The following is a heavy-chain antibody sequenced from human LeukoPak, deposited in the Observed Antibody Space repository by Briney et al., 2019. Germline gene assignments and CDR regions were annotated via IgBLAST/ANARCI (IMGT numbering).Heavy chain of an antibody. J-gene: IGHJ4*02. Sequence: GGSLRLSCAASGFSVSSNYMSWVRQAPGKGLEWVSVIYSGGSTYYADSVKGRFTISRENAKNTVYLQMNSLRAEDTAVYYCARDNWGSFDYWGQGVLITVSS. D-gene: IGHD7-27*01. V-gene: IGHV3-66*01. CDR1: GFSVSSNY. CDR3: ARDNWGSFDY. CDR2: IYSGGST.